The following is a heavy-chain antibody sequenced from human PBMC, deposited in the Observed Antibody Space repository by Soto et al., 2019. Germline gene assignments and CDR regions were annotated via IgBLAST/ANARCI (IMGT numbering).Heavy chain of an antibody. Sequence: GASVKVSCKASGYPFSSFGIAWVRQAPGQGLEWMGWISGYNGDTKYVQKLQGRVTMTTDTSTSTAYMELRSLRSDDTAVYYCARGSSSARYSSGLGHSWFDPWGQGTLVTVSS. CDR3: ARGSSSARYSSGLGHSWFDP. J-gene: IGHJ5*02. CDR2: ISGYNGDT. V-gene: IGHV1-18*01. CDR1: GYPFSSFG. D-gene: IGHD6-19*01.